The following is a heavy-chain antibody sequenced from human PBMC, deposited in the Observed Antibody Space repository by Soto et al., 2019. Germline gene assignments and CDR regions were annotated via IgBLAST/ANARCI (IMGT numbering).Heavy chain of an antibody. CDR3: ARDGSYCISTSCYAWTEVSGMDV. Sequence: QVQLVQSGAEVKKPGASVKVSCKASGYTFTSYGISWVRQAPGQGLEWMGWISAYNGNTNYAQKLQGRVTMTTDTSTSTVYMELRSLRSDDTAVYYCARDGSYCISTSCYAWTEVSGMDVWGQGTTVTVSS. CDR1: GYTFTSYG. V-gene: IGHV1-18*01. CDR2: ISAYNGNT. D-gene: IGHD2-2*01. J-gene: IGHJ6*02.